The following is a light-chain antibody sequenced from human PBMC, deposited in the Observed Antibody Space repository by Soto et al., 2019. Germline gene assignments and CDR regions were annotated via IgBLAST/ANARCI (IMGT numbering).Light chain of an antibody. CDR3: QQYDNWPPT. CDR1: QSLRSD. J-gene: IGKJ5*01. Sequence: EIVMTQSPATLSVSPGERATLSCRASQSLRSDLAWYQQKPGQAPRLLIYGASTRATDIPARFSGSGSGTEFTLTISSLQSEDFAVYYCQQYDNWPPTFGQGTR. CDR2: GAS. V-gene: IGKV3-15*01.